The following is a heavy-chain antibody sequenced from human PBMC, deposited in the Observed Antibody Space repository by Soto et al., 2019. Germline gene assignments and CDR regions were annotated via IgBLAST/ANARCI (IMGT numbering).Heavy chain of an antibody. CDR1: GGSISSSSYY. CDR2: IYYSGST. V-gene: IGHV4-39*01. CDR3: ARLIVVVPAAGWFDP. Sequence: QLQLQESGPGLVKPSETLSLTCTVSGGSISSSSYYWGWIRQPPGKGLEWIGSIYYSGSTYYNPSLKSRVTISVDTSKNQFSLKLSSVTAADTAVYYCARLIVVVPAAGWFDPWGQGTLVTVSS. D-gene: IGHD2-2*01. J-gene: IGHJ5*02.